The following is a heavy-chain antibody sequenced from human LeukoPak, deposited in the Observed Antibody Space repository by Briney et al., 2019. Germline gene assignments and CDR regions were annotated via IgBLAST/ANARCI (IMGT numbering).Heavy chain of an antibody. CDR3: ARPGAYDIAARLGAFDI. V-gene: IGHV1-46*01. Sequence: GASVKVSCKASGYTFTSCYMHWVRQAPGQGLEWMGIINPSGGSTSYAQKFQGRVTMTRDMSTSTVYMELSSLRSEDTAVYYCARPGAYDIAARLGAFDIWGQGAMVTVSS. CDR1: GYTFTSCY. J-gene: IGHJ3*02. D-gene: IGHD6-6*01. CDR2: INPSGGST.